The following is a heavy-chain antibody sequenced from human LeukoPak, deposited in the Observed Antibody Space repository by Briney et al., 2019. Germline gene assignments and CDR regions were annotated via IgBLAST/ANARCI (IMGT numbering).Heavy chain of an antibody. J-gene: IGHJ4*02. CDR3: ARDNVRYDSLFDY. CDR2: ISSSSSYI. D-gene: IGHD5-12*01. Sequence: GGSLRLSCAASGFTFSSYGMNWVRQAPGKGLEWVSSISSSSSYIYYADSVKGRFTISRDNAKNSLYLQMNSLRAEDTAVYYCARDNVRYDSLFDYWGQGTLVTVSS. CDR1: GFTFSSYG. V-gene: IGHV3-21*01.